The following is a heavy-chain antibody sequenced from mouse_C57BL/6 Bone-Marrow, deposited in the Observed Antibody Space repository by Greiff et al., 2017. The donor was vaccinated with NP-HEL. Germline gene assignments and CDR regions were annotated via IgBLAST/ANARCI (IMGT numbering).Heavy chain of an antibody. V-gene: IGHV1-81*01. CDR1: GYTFTAYG. CDR2: IDPGSGNT. J-gene: IGHJ3*01. D-gene: IGHD2-1*01. Sequence: VKLMESGAELARPGASVKLSCKASGYTFTAYGISWVKQRIGQGLEWIGEIDPGSGNTKYNEKLKGQAALTADISSSTAYMELRSLTSEDSAVYLCARGFGKSFAYWGQGTLVTVSA. CDR3: ARGFGKSFAY.